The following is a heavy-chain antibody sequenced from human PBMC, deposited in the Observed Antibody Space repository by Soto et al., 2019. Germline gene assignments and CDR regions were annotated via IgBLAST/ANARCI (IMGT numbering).Heavy chain of an antibody. CDR3: GSSWGGEDY. Sequence: QVQLQESGPGLVKPSGTLSLSCAVSGGSISSSHWWTWVRQPPGKGLEWIGEIYHSGSTNYNPSLKSRVTISVDTSRNQFSLNLSSVTAADTAVYYGGSSWGGEDYWGQGILVTVSS. CDR1: GGSISSSHW. J-gene: IGHJ4*02. V-gene: IGHV4-4*02. CDR2: IYHSGST. D-gene: IGHD3-16*01.